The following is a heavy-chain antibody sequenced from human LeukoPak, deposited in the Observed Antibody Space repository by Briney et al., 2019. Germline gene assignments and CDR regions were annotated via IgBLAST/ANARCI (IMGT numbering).Heavy chain of an antibody. V-gene: IGHV7-4-1*02. CDR3: ARAYQRLGGLSFPDQ. D-gene: IGHD3-16*02. CDR2: INPNTGNP. Sequence: GASVKVSCKASGYTFTSYAMNWVRQAPGQGLEGMGCINPNTGNPTYAQGFTGRFVFSLDTSVSTTYLQISSLKAEDTAVYYCARAYQRLGGLSFPDQWGQGTLVSVSS. J-gene: IGHJ5*02. CDR1: GYTFTSYA.